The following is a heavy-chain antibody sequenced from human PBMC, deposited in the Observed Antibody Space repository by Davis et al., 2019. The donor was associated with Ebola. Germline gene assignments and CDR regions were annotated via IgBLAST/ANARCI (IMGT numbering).Heavy chain of an antibody. J-gene: IGHJ4*02. D-gene: IGHD3-10*01. CDR1: GFTFSRNW. Sequence: GESLKISCAASGFTFSRNWMSWVRQAPGKGLEWVANMNQDGSTKHYAGSVEGRFTISSDNAKTSLYLQMNILRAEDTAVYYCVRVIGSYTTFDYWGQGTLVTVSS. V-gene: IGHV3-7*03. CDR2: MNQDGSTK. CDR3: VRVIGSYTTFDY.